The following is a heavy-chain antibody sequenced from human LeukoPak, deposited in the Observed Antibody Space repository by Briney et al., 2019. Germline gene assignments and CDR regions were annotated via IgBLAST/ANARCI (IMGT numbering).Heavy chain of an antibody. D-gene: IGHD1-26*01. CDR2: ISFDGRIE. Sequence: GGSLRLSCAASGFIFTNYGMHWVRQAPGKGLEWVAIISFDGRIEYYVDSVKGRFTISRDKSKNTLYLQMNSLRPEDTAVYYCAKERASMGADAFDTWGQGTMVTVSS. CDR3: AKERASMGADAFDT. V-gene: IGHV3-30*18. J-gene: IGHJ3*02. CDR1: GFIFTNYG.